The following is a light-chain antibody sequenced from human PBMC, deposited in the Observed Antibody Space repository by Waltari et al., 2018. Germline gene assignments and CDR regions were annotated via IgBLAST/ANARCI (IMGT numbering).Light chain of an antibody. CDR1: QSVGTD. J-gene: IGKJ1*01. CDR2: GAS. CDR3: QQYNNRRT. V-gene: IGKV3-15*01. Sequence: EIVMTQSQVTLSVSPGERATLSCRASQSVGTDLAWYQQKPCQAPRLLIYGASTRVTGIPARFSGSGSGTQFTLTISSLQSEDFAVYYCQQYNNRRTFGQGTKVEI.